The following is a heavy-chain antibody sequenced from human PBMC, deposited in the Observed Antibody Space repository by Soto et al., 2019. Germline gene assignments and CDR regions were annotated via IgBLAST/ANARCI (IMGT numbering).Heavy chain of an antibody. Sequence: PGGSLRLSCAASGFTFDDYAMHWARQAPGKGLEWVSGISWNSGSIGYADSVKGRFTISRDNPKNSLYLQMNILRAEDTALYYCAKENSSGFNYYYGMDVWGQGTTVTVSS. J-gene: IGHJ6*02. CDR3: AKENSSGFNYYYGMDV. D-gene: IGHD6-19*01. CDR1: GFTFDDYA. V-gene: IGHV3-9*01. CDR2: ISWNSGSI.